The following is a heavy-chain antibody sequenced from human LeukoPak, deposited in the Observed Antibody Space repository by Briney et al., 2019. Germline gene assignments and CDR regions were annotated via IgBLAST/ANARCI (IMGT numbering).Heavy chain of an antibody. Sequence: SETLSLTCGMYGGSLSCYYWSWIRQSPDGVLEWIGEINHSGSINDNPSLKSRVTMSVDTSKNQFSLMLTSLTAADTAVYYCARRRWSSSSVIGYWSRGTRVTVSS. V-gene: IGHV4-34*01. D-gene: IGHD6-6*01. J-gene: IGHJ4*02. CDR3: ARRRWSSSSVIGY. CDR1: GGSLSCYY. CDR2: INHSGSI.